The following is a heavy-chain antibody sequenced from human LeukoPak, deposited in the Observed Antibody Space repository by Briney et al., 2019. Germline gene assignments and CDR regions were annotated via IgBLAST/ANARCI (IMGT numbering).Heavy chain of an antibody. Sequence: SETLSLTCTVSGGSISGYYWSWIRQPPGKGLEWIGYIYTSGSTNYNPSLKSRVTISVDTSKNQFSLKLSSVTAADTAVYYCARLVAEQWLVLDYWGQGTLVTVSS. CDR3: ARLVAEQWLVLDY. CDR1: GGSISGYY. D-gene: IGHD6-19*01. V-gene: IGHV4-4*09. CDR2: IYTSGST. J-gene: IGHJ4*02.